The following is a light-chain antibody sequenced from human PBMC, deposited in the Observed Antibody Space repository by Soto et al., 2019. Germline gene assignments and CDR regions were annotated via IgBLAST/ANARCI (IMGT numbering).Light chain of an antibody. CDR3: QHFGGTTLT. J-gene: IGKJ5*01. CDR1: QSDSSSY. Sequence: EIVLTQSPGTLSLSPGEGATLSCRASQSDSSSYIAWYQQRPGQTPSLLIYGASTRATGIPDRFSGSGSGTHFTLTISRLEPGDSPVYYCQHFGGTTLTFGQGTRLEIK. V-gene: IGKV3-20*01. CDR2: GAS.